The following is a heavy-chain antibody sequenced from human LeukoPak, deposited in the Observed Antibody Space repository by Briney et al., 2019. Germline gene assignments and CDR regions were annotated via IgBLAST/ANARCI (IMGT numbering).Heavy chain of an antibody. V-gene: IGHV4-59*01. CDR2: ITYSGST. CDR1: GGSISNYF. D-gene: IGHD6-19*01. CDR3: VRHTTSGWYQVVY. Sequence: SETLSLTCTVSGGSISNYFWSRIRQPPGKGLEWIGFITYSGSTDHNPSLKSRVTISVDASKNQFSLKLTSVTAADTAVYYCVRHTTSGWYQVVYWGQGTLVTVSS. J-gene: IGHJ4*02.